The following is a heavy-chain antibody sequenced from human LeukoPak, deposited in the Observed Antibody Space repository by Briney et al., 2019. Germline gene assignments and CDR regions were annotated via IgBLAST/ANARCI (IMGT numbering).Heavy chain of an antibody. V-gene: IGHV1-8*03. J-gene: IGHJ6*03. D-gene: IGHD6-19*01. CDR1: GYTFTSYD. Sequence: VASVKVSCKASGYTFTSYDINWVRQATGQGLEWMGWMNPNSGNTGYAQKFQGRVTITRNTSISTAYMELSSLRSEDTAVYYCARRAVADYYYYNMDVWGKGTTVTVSS. CDR3: ARRAVADYYYYNMDV. CDR2: MNPNSGNT.